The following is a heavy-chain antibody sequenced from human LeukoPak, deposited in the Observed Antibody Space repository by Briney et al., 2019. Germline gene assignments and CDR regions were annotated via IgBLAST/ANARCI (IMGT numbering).Heavy chain of an antibody. Sequence: SETLSLTCAVSGGSISGGGYSWSWIRQPPGEDLEWIGYIYHSGSTSYNPSLQSRVTISIDRSKNQFSLKLSSVTAADAAVYYCARAPGNSGGYYFDYWGQGTLVPSPQ. V-gene: IGHV4-30-2*01. CDR2: IYHSGST. D-gene: IGHD2-15*01. CDR3: ARAPGNSGGYYFDY. CDR1: GGSISGGGYS. J-gene: IGHJ4*02.